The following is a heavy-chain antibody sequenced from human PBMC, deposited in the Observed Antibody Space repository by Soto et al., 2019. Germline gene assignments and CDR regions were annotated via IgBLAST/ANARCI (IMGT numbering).Heavy chain of an antibody. CDR2: ISYDANNI. CDR1: GFTFRNYA. V-gene: IGHV3-30-3*01. J-gene: IGHJ5*02. Sequence: VQLVESGGGVVQPGRSLRLSCVASGFTFRNYAFNWVRQAPGKGLEWVAIISYDANNIYYADSVKGRFTISRDNSRNTLYLHMNSLRTEDAAVYYCVGSYGDFVAWGQGNLVTVS. D-gene: IGHD4-17*01. CDR3: VGSYGDFVA.